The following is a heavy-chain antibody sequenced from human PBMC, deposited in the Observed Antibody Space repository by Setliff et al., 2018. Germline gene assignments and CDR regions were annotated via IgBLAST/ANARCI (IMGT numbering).Heavy chain of an antibody. V-gene: IGHV4-39*01. CDR3: GRGFSRIEGWGNWFDP. CDR1: GGSVSNSGFF. J-gene: IGHJ5*02. D-gene: IGHD2-15*01. CDR2: IYDSGSS. Sequence: LSLTCTVSGGSVSNSGFFWGWLRQAPGRGLEWIGNIYDSGSSNYNASLKSRLIITRDTSKNQISLKLTSVTAADTAVYYCGRGFSRIEGWGNWFDPWGQGILVTVSS.